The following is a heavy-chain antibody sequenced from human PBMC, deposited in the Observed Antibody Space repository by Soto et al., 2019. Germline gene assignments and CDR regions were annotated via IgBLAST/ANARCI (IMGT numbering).Heavy chain of an antibody. CDR1: GGTFSSYA. CDR3: AREPSVTKPNWFDP. V-gene: IGHV1-69*13. D-gene: IGHD2-21*02. CDR2: IIPIFGTA. J-gene: IGHJ5*02. Sequence: ASVKVSCKASGGTFSSYAISWVRQAPGQGLEWMGGIIPIFGTANYAQKFQGRVTITADESTSTAYMELSSLRSEDTAVYYCAREPSVTKPNWFDPWGQGTLVTVSS.